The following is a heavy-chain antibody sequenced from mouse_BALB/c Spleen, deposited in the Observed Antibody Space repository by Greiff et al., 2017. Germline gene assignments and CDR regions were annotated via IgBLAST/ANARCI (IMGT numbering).Heavy chain of an antibody. D-gene: IGHD2-4*01. J-gene: IGHJ4*01. CDR2: IDPENGNT. V-gene: IGHV14-1*02. CDR1: GFNIKDYY. Sequence: EVQLQQSGAELVRPGALVKLSCKASGFNIKDYYMHWVKQRPEQGLEWIGWIDPENGNTIYDPKFQGKASITADTSSNTAYLQLSSLTSEDTAVYYCARNPADYAYAMDYWGQGTSVTVSS. CDR3: ARNPADYAYAMDY.